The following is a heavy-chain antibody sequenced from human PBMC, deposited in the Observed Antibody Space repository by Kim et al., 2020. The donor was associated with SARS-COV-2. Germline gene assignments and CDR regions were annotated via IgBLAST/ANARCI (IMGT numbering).Heavy chain of an antibody. J-gene: IGHJ4*02. CDR3: ARSNSWMLIHDLFDY. CDR2: INHCGST. D-gene: IGHD3-16*01. Sequence: SETLSLTCAVYGGSFSGYYWSWIRQPPGQGLELIGEINHCGSTNYNPSLKRQVTISVDTSKTQFSLKLSSVTAAATAVYYCARSNSWMLIHDLFDYWGQGTLVTASS. V-gene: IGHV4-34*01. CDR1: GGSFSGYY.